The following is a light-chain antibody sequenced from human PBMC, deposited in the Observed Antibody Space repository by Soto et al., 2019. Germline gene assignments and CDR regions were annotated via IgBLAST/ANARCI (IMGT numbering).Light chain of an antibody. J-gene: IGLJ2*01. V-gene: IGLV2-11*01. CDR3: CSYAGSYTLV. Sequence: QSAPTQPRSVSGSPGQSVTISCTGTSSDVGGYNYVSWYQQLPGKAPKLMIYDVTKRPSGVPDRFSGSKSGNTASLTISGLQAEDEADYYCCSYAGSYTLVFGGGTKLTVL. CDR1: SSDVGGYNY. CDR2: DVT.